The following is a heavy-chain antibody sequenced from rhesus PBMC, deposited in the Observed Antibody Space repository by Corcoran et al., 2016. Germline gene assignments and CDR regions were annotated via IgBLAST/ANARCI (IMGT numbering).Heavy chain of an antibody. J-gene: IGHJ4*01. D-gene: IGHD4-23*01. CDR3: ARIEYSNYVEY. CDR2: ISGSVGAT. V-gene: IGHV4-57*01. Sequence: QLQLQESGPGLVKPSETLSLTCAVSGGSVSSSNWWSWIRQPPGKGPGWIGRISGSVGATSYDPSLTGRITISTDTSKNQFSLKVSSVTAADTAVYYCARIEYSNYVEYWGQGVLVTVSS. CDR1: GGSVSSSNW.